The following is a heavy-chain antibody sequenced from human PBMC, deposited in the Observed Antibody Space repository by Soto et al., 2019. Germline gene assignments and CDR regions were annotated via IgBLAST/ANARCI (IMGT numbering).Heavy chain of an antibody. CDR3: AGVEAIGSSSFLDY. V-gene: IGHV4-34*01. J-gene: IGHJ4*02. CDR1: GGSVSGHY. CDR2: LNHSGST. D-gene: IGHD6-13*01. Sequence: QVQLQQRGAELLKPSKTLSLTCAVSGGSVSGHYCSWIRQPPGKGLERIGELNHSGSTNYNPSLKSRVTISVEPSKDQFSLRRRSVDAADPAVYFWAGVEAIGSSSFLDYWGQGTLVTVSS.